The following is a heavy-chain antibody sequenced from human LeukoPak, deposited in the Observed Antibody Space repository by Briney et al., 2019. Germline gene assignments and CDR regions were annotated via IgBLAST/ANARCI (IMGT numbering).Heavy chain of an antibody. CDR2: ISWDGATT. CDR1: GFMFDDYT. D-gene: IGHD5-12*01. J-gene: IGHJ6*02. Sequence: GGSLRLSCAASGFMFDDYTMHWVRQSPGKGLEWVSLISWDGATTYYADSVRGRFTISRDNSKKPLHLEMNSLKSEDTALYYCARDRWYSSDDTSMHFYAMDVWGHGTTVTVSS. CDR3: ARDRWYSSDDTSMHFYAMDV. V-gene: IGHV3-43*01.